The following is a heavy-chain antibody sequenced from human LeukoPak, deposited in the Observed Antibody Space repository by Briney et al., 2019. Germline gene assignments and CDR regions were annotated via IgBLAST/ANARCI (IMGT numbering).Heavy chain of an antibody. CDR2: IYHSGST. CDR3: ARVIAVAGTAAYYFDY. CDR1: GYPISSGYY. J-gene: IGHJ4*02. Sequence: SETLSLTCTVSGYPISSGYYWGWIRQPPGKGLEWIGSIYHSGSTYYNPSLKSRVTISVDTSKNQFSLKLSSVTAADTAVYYCARVIAVAGTAAYYFDYWGQGTLVTVSS. D-gene: IGHD6-19*01. V-gene: IGHV4-38-2*02.